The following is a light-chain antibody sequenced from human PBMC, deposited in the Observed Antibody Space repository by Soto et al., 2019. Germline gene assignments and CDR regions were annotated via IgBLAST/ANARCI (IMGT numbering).Light chain of an antibody. V-gene: IGKV3-20*01. CDR3: QQFGTSLLT. CDR2: GAS. Sequence: EIVLTQSPGTLSLSPGERATLSCRASQSVSSSYLAWYQQKPGQAPRLLIYGASSRATGIPDRFSGSGSGTDFTLTISRLEPEDFAVYYWQQFGTSLLTFGGGTEVEIK. CDR1: QSVSSSY. J-gene: IGKJ4*01.